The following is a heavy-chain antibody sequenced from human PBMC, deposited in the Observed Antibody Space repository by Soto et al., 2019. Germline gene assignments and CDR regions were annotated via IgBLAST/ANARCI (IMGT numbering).Heavy chain of an antibody. CDR1: GYTFTSYG. Sequence: GASVKVSCKASGYTFTSYGISWVRQAPGQGLEWMGWISTYNGNTNYAQKLQGRVTMTSDTSSSTAYMELRSLRSDDTALYYCARDSGSSWSTIPFDYWGQGTLVTVSS. CDR3: ARDSGSSWSTIPFDY. D-gene: IGHD6-13*01. J-gene: IGHJ4*02. CDR2: ISTYNGNT. V-gene: IGHV1-18*01.